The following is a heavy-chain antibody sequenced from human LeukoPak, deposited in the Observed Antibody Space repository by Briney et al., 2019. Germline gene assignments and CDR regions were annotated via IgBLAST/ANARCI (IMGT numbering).Heavy chain of an antibody. V-gene: IGHV4-34*01. CDR2: INHSGST. D-gene: IGHD3-10*01. CDR1: GGSFSGYY. Sequence: PSETLSLTCAVYGGSFSGYYWSWIRQPPGKGLEWIGEINHSGSTNYNPSLKSRVTISVDTSKNQFSLKLSSVTAADTAVYYCARQGLWFGDYFDYWGQGTLVTVSS. CDR3: ARQGLWFGDYFDY. J-gene: IGHJ4*02.